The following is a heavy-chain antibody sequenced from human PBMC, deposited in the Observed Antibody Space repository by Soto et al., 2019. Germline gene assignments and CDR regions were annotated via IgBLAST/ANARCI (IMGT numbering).Heavy chain of an antibody. D-gene: IGHD3-22*01. V-gene: IGHV1-18*04. CDR1: GYTFTSYY. CDR2: ISPKSGSI. J-gene: IGHJ6*02. CDR3: VKDRDSNSWPSRDV. Sequence: ASVKVSCKASGYTFTSYYMHWVRQAPGQGLEWVGWISPKSGSIKYAQKFQGRVIMTTDTSTSTAYMEVRSLRSDDTAVYYCVKDRDSNSWPSRDVWGPGTTVTVSS.